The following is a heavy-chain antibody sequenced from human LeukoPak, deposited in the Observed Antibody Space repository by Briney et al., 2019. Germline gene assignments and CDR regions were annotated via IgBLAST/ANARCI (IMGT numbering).Heavy chain of an antibody. CDR2: IYPDDSET. Sequence: PGESLKISCKGSGYSFTSYWIGWVRQMPGKGLEWVGIIYPDDSETRYSPSFQDQVTISADKSISTAYLQWSSLKASGTAMYYCARHYPGGDYFIDYWGQGTLVTVSS. J-gene: IGHJ4*02. D-gene: IGHD4-17*01. CDR3: ARHYPGGDYFIDY. CDR1: GYSFTSYW. V-gene: IGHV5-51*01.